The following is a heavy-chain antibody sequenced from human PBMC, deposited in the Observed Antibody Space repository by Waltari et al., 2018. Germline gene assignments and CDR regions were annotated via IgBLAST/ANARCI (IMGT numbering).Heavy chain of an antibody. CDR3: ARWDSPGRYFGD. Sequence: QVQLQESGPGLVKPSETLSLTCSVSGGSITAYFWNWIRQPPGKGLEWSGYIHHSGNTKCNPSLKSRLTMSADTSKSQFSLRLTSVTAADTAVYFCARWDSPGRYFGDWGQGAPVTVSS. D-gene: IGHD3-10*01. CDR1: GGSITAYF. CDR2: IHHSGNT. V-gene: IGHV4-59*08. J-gene: IGHJ4*02.